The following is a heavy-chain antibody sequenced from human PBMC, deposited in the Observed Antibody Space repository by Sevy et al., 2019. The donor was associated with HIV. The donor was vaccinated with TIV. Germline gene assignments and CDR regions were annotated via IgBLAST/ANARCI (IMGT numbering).Heavy chain of an antibody. V-gene: IGHV3-21*01. CDR3: ARPYGSGSWEAFDI. Sequence: GGSLRLSCAASGFTFSTYTMNWVRQAPGKGLEWVSSISSSSNYIYYADSMKGRFTISRDNANNSLYLQMNSLRAEDTAVYYWARPYGSGSWEAFDIWGQGTMVTVSS. D-gene: IGHD3-10*01. J-gene: IGHJ3*02. CDR1: GFTFSTYT. CDR2: ISSSSNYI.